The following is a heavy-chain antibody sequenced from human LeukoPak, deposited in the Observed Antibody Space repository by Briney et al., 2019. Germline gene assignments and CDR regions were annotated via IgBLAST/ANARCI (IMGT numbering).Heavy chain of an antibody. Sequence: GRSLRLSCAASGFTFSSYAMHWVRQAPGKGLEWVAVISYDGSNKYYADSVKGRFTISRDNSKNTLYLQMNSLRAEDTAVYYCARVWGLLWFGERYGMDVWGKGTTVTVSS. D-gene: IGHD3-10*01. CDR2: ISYDGSNK. J-gene: IGHJ6*04. V-gene: IGHV3-30*04. CDR1: GFTFSSYA. CDR3: ARVWGLLWFGERYGMDV.